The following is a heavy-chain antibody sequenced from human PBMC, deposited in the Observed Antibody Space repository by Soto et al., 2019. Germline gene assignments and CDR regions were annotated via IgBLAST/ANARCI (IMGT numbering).Heavy chain of an antibody. D-gene: IGHD2-8*01. CDR1: GYTFTSYG. Sequence: ASVKVSCKASGYTFTSYGISWVRQAPGQGLEWMGWISAYNGNTNYAQKLQGRVTMTTDTSTSTAYMELRSLRSDDTAVYYCARDGGYFVLRVYAMGGGQDGMDVWGQGTTVTVSS. CDR3: ARDGGYFVLRVYAMGGGQDGMDV. J-gene: IGHJ6*02. V-gene: IGHV1-18*01. CDR2: ISAYNGNT.